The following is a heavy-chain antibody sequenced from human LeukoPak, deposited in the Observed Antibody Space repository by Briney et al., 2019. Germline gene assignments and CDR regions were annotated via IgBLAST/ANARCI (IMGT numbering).Heavy chain of an antibody. CDR3: AREILAPGKTHDY. CDR2: ISPSGTDI. V-gene: IGHV3-11*04. Sequence: PGGSLRLSCAVSAFTFSDNYMTWIRQAPGKGLESVSYISPSGTDISYADSVKGRFTISRDNAKNTLFLQINSLRAEDTAVYYCAREILAPGKTHDYWGQGTLVTVSS. CDR1: AFTFSDNY. J-gene: IGHJ4*02.